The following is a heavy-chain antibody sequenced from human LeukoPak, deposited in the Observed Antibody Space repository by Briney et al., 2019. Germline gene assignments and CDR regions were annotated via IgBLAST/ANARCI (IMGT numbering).Heavy chain of an antibody. V-gene: IGHV4-39*07. J-gene: IGHJ4*02. CDR3: AREGSPGPFDY. CDR2: MYHSGAT. Sequence: SETLSLTCIVSGGSISSSNYYWVWIRQPPGKGLEWIASMYHSGATYYNLSLKNRVTISVDTSNNQLSLKLTSVTAADTAVYFCAREGSPGPFDYWGQGTPVTVSS. D-gene: IGHD3-10*01. CDR1: GGSISSSNYY.